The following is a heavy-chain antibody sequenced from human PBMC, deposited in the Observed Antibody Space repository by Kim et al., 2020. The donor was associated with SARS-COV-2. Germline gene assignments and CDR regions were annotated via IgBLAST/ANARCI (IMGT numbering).Heavy chain of an antibody. J-gene: IGHJ6*03. V-gene: IGHV3-48*01. Sequence: YYADSVKGRFTISRDRAKNFLYLQMNSLRADDTAVYYCARALGDYYYMDVWGKGTTVTVSS. D-gene: IGHD3-10*01. CDR3: ARALGDYYYMDV.